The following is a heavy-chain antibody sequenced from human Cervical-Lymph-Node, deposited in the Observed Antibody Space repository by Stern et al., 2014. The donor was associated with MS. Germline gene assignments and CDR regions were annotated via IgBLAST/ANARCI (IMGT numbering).Heavy chain of an antibody. J-gene: IGHJ4*02. Sequence: VQLVESGAEVKKPGSSVKVSCKASGGTFNTNVISWVRQAPGQGLEWMGGIIPIFGTTLYAQKIQGRVTIPANESTRAVYMELSSLRSEDTPVYYCARAAYSTSSYNYWGQGTLVIVSS. D-gene: IGHD6-6*01. CDR3: ARAAYSTSSYNY. CDR1: GGTFNTNV. V-gene: IGHV1-69*01. CDR2: IIPIFGTT.